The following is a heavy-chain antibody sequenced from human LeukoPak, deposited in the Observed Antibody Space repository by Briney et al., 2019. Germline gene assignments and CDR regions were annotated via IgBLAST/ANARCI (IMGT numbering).Heavy chain of an antibody. V-gene: IGHV4-34*01. J-gene: IGHJ3*02. CDR3: ASPGERYCSSTSCRNAFDI. Sequence: SETLSLTCTVSGGSISSYYWSWIRQPPGKGLEWIGEINHSGSTNYNPSLKSRVTISVDTSKNQFSLKLSSVTAADTAVYYCASPGERYCSSTSCRNAFDIWGQGTMVTVSS. CDR1: GGSISSYY. CDR2: INHSGST. D-gene: IGHD2-2*01.